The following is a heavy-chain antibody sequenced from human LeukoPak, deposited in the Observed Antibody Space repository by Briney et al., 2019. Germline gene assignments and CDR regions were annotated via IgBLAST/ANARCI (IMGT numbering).Heavy chain of an antibody. D-gene: IGHD3-10*01. CDR1: GVTFSSYS. CDR3: ARDYKLIRGDIPD. Sequence: GGSLRLSCAAPGVTFSSYSMNWVRQAPGKGLEWVSSISSSSSYIYYADSVKGRFTISRDNAQNSLYLQTNSLRAEDTAVYYCARDYKLIRGDIPDWGQGTLVTVSS. CDR2: ISSSSSYI. J-gene: IGHJ4*02. V-gene: IGHV3-21*01.